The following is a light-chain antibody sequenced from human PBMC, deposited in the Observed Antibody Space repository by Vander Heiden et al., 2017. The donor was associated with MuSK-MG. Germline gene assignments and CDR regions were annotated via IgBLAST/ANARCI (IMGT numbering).Light chain of an antibody. CDR2: KAS. Sequence: DIQMTRATSTLAASVGERITITGRGSQSVSHWLGWDQQKPGKAPKLMIYKASILERGVPSRFSGSGSGTDFTLTISSLQPDDFATYYCQQYNTYWTFGQGTKVEIK. CDR1: QSVSHW. J-gene: IGKJ1*01. CDR3: QQYNTYWT. V-gene: IGKV1-5*03.